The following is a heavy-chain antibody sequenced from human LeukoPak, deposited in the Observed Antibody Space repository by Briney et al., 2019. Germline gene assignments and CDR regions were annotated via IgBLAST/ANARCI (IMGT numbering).Heavy chain of an antibody. Sequence: PSETLSLTCTVSGGSISSYYWSWIRQPPGKGLEWIGYIYYSGSTNYNPSLKSRVTISVDTSKNQFSLKLSSVTAADPAVYYCARGGYCSSTSCGFDPWGQGTLVTVSS. CDR2: IYYSGST. J-gene: IGHJ5*02. D-gene: IGHD2-2*01. V-gene: IGHV4-59*01. CDR1: GGSISSYY. CDR3: ARGGYCSSTSCGFDP.